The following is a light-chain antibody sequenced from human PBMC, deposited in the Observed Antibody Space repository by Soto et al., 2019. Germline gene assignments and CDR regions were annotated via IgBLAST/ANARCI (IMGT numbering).Light chain of an antibody. V-gene: IGKV3-15*01. CDR1: QSVSTN. CDR2: GAS. Sequence: EIVMTQSRDTLSVSPGERATRTCRASQSVSTNVAWYQQKPGQAPRLLIYGASTRATGIPARFSGSGSGTEFTLTISSLQSEDFAVYHCQQYNNWPYTFGQGTKLEIK. J-gene: IGKJ2*01. CDR3: QQYNNWPYT.